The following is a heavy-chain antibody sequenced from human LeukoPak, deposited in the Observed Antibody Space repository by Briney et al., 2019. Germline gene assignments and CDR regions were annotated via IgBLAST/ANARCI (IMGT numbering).Heavy chain of an antibody. CDR2: IYYSGST. Sequence: SETLSLTCTVSGGSISSYYWSWIRQPPGKGLEWIGYIYYSGSTNYNPSLKSRVTISVDTSKNQFSLKLSSVTAADTAVYYCAREHYDYYFDYWGQGTLVTVSS. CDR3: AREHYDYYFDY. J-gene: IGHJ4*02. CDR1: GGSISSYY. D-gene: IGHD4-17*01. V-gene: IGHV4-59*01.